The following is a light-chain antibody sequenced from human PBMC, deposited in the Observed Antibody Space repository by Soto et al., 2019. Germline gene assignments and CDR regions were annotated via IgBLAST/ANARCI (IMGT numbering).Light chain of an antibody. Sequence: EIVLTQSPGTLSLSPGERATLSCRASQSVSSNYFAWYQQKPGPATRLLIYGASSRATGIPDRFSGSGSGTDFTLTISRLEPEDFAVYYCQQYGGSPRVTFGGGTKVEIK. V-gene: IGKV3-20*01. CDR2: GAS. CDR3: QQYGGSPRVT. J-gene: IGKJ4*01. CDR1: QSVSSNY.